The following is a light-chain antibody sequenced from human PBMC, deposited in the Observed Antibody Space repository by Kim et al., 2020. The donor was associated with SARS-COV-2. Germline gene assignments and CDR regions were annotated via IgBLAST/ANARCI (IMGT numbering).Light chain of an antibody. V-gene: IGKV1-39*01. J-gene: IGKJ4*01. CDR2: AAS. CDR1: QSISTY. CDR3: QQSFSSPLT. Sequence: ASVGDRVTITCRASQSISTYLHWYQQKPGTAPQLLIYAASTLQSGVPSRFSGSGSGTDFTLTISSLQPEDFATYYCQQSFSSPLTFGGGTKVDIK.